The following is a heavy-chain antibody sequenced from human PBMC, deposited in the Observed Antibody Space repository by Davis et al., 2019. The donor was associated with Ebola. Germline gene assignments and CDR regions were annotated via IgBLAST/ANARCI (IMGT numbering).Heavy chain of an antibody. CDR2: ISSSSSTI. Sequence: GESLKISCAASGFTFSDYYMSWIRQAPGKGLEWVSYISSSSSTIYYADSVKGRFTISRDNAKNSLYLQMNSLRAEDTAVYYCAKYLAYTIFGVVQYYYYGMDVWGQGTTVTVSS. CDR1: GFTFSDYY. CDR3: AKYLAYTIFGVVQYYYYGMDV. J-gene: IGHJ6*02. V-gene: IGHV3-11*01. D-gene: IGHD3-3*01.